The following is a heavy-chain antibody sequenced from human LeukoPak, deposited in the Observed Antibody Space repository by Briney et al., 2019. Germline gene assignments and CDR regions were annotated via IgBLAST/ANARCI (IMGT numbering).Heavy chain of an antibody. CDR3: ARDPSEDIVATIMVRWFDP. J-gene: IGHJ5*02. D-gene: IGHD5-12*01. CDR1: GGSISSYY. CDR2: IYYSGST. V-gene: IGHV4-59*12. Sequence: SETLSLTCTVYGGSISSYYWSWIRQPPGKGLEWIGYIYYSGSTNYNPSLKSRVTISVDTSKNQFSLKLSSVTAADTAVYYCARDPSEDIVATIMVRWFDPWGQGTLVTVSS.